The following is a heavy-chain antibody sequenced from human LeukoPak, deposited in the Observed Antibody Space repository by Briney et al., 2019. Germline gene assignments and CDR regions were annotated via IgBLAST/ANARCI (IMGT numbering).Heavy chain of an antibody. V-gene: IGHV3-30*02. CDR2: IRYDGSNK. CDR3: AKVMGRRPGIAVAPLGY. CDR1: GFTFSSYG. Sequence: GGSLRLSCAASGFTFSSYGMHWVRQAPGKGLEWVAFIRYDGSNKYYADSVKGRFTISRDNSKNTLYLQMNSLRAEDTAVYYCAKVMGRRPGIAVAPLGYWGQGTLVTVSS. J-gene: IGHJ4*02. D-gene: IGHD6-19*01.